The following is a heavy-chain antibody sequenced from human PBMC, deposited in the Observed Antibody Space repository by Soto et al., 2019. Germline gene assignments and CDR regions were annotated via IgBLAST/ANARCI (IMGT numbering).Heavy chain of an antibody. V-gene: IGHV3-23*01. CDR2: ISGGGDAA. CDR3: ARKILGSTTRPNYWYFDL. Sequence: EVQVLDSGGGLVQPGGSLRLSCAGSGFTFINYAMNWVRQAPGKGLEWVSSISGGGDAAFFPDSVRGRFTISRDNSKNTVTLQMNSLGVDDTAMYYCARKILGSTTRPNYWYFDLWGRGTLVTVSS. J-gene: IGHJ2*01. D-gene: IGHD7-27*01. CDR1: GFTFINYA.